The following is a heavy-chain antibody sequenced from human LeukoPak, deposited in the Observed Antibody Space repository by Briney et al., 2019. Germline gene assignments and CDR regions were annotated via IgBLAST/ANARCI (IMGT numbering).Heavy chain of an antibody. Sequence: PGGSLRLSCAASGFTFSSYAMSWVRQAPGKGLEWVSVISGSGDSTYYADSVKGRFTISRDNSKNTLYLQMNSLRAEDTAVYYCAKGPAHCSSTSCPIGYWGQGTLVTVSS. V-gene: IGHV3-23*01. J-gene: IGHJ4*02. D-gene: IGHD2-2*01. CDR1: GFTFSSYA. CDR2: ISGSGDST. CDR3: AKGPAHCSSTSCPIGY.